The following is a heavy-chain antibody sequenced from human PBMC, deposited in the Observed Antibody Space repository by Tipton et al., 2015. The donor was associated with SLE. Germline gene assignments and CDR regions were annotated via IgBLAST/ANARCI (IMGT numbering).Heavy chain of an antibody. CDR1: GGSISSYY. D-gene: IGHD2-15*01. Sequence: TLSLTCTVSGGSISSYYWSWIRQPPGKGLEWFGYIYYSGSTNYNPSLKSRVTISVDTSKNQFSLKLSSVTAADTAVYYCARRITCPAGGSCLYYFDYWGQGTLVTVSS. CDR3: ARRITCPAGGSCLYYFDY. CDR2: IYYSGST. J-gene: IGHJ4*02. V-gene: IGHV4-59*07.